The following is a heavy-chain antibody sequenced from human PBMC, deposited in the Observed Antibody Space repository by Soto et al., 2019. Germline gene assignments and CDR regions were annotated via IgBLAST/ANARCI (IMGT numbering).Heavy chain of an antibody. CDR1: GGSISSSSYY. D-gene: IGHD3-16*01. CDR2: IYYSGST. CDR3: ARRFGLVGLPVGLVRENWFDP. V-gene: IGHV4-39*01. J-gene: IGHJ5*02. Sequence: SETLSLTCTVSGGSISSSSYYWGWIRQPPGKGLEWIGSIYYSGSTYYNPSLKSRVTISVDTSKNQFSLKLSSVTAADTAVYYCARRFGLVGLPVGLVRENWFDPWGQGTLVTVSS.